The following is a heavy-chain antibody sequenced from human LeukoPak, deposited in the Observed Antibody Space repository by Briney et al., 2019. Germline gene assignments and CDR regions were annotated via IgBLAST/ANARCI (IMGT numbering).Heavy chain of an antibody. CDR3: AILDYGGNSESDY. V-gene: IGHV3-21*01. Sequence: PGGSLRLSCAASGFTFSSYTMNWVRQPPGKGLEWVSSISSSSGYIYYADSVKGRFTISRDNAKNSLYLQMNSLRADDTAMYYCAILDYGGNSESDYWGQGTLVTVPS. CDR2: ISSSSGYI. CDR1: GFTFSSYT. D-gene: IGHD4-23*01. J-gene: IGHJ4*02.